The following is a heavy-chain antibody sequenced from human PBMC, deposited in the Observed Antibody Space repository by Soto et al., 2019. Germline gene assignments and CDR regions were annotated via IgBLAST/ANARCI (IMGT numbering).Heavy chain of an antibody. CDR3: ARLVVVPAANYYYYYGMDV. Sequence: GESLKISCKGSGYSFTSYWISWVRQMPGKGLEWMGRIDPSDPYTNYSPSFQGHVTISADKSISTAYLQWSSLKASDTAMYYCARLVVVPAANYYYYYGMDVWGQGTTVTVSS. V-gene: IGHV5-10-1*01. J-gene: IGHJ6*02. CDR1: GYSFTSYW. CDR2: IDPSDPYT. D-gene: IGHD2-2*01.